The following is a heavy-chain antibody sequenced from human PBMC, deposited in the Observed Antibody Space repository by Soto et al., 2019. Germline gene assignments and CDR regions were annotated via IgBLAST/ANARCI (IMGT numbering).Heavy chain of an antibody. D-gene: IGHD4-4*01. CDR2: IIPIFGTA. CDR3: ARGYYSRPGELDY. J-gene: IGHJ4*02. V-gene: IGHV1-69*06. Sequence: QVQLVQSGAEVKKPGSSVKVSCKASGGSFSSYAISWVRQAPGQGLEWMGGIIPIFGTANYAQKFQGRVTITADKSTSTAYIELSILRSEDTAVYYCARGYYSRPGELDYWGQGTLVTVSS. CDR1: GGSFSSYA.